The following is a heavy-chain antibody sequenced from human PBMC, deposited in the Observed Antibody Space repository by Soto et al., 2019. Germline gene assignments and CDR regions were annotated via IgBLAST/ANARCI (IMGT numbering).Heavy chain of an antibody. D-gene: IGHD1-7*01. J-gene: IGHJ4*02. V-gene: IGHV4-59*12. CDR1: GGSISSYY. CDR2: IYYSGST. CDR3: ARAATGTSRDY. Sequence: SETLSLTCTVSGGSISSYYWSWIRQPPGKGLEWIGYIYYSGSTNYNPSLKSRVTISVDTSKNQFSLKLSSVTAADTAVYYCARAATGTSRDYWGQGTLVTVSS.